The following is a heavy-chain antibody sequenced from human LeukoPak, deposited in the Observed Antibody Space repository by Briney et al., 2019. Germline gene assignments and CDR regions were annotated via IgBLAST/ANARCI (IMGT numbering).Heavy chain of an antibody. CDR3: ARGRRNDYVWGSYRYPFDY. D-gene: IGHD3-16*02. CDR2: INHSGST. CDR1: GGSFSGYY. Sequence: SETLSLACAVYGGSFSGYYRSWIRQPPGKGLEWIGEINHSGSTNYNPSLKSRVTISVDTSKNQFSLKLSSVTAADTAVYYCARGRRNDYVWGSYRYPFDYWGQGTLVTVSS. V-gene: IGHV4-34*01. J-gene: IGHJ4*02.